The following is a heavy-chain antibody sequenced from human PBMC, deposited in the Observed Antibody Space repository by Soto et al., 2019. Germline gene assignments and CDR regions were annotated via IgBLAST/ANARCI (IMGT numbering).Heavy chain of an antibody. CDR2: IYYSGST. J-gene: IGHJ6*02. Sequence: PSETLSLTCTVSGGSISSSSYYWDWIRQPPGKGLEWMGSIYYSGSTYYNPSLKSRVTISVDTSKNQFSLKLSSVTAADTAVYYCARSQESITIFGVIYYYYGMDVWGQGTTVTVSS. V-gene: IGHV4-39*01. CDR3: ARSQESITIFGVIYYYYGMDV. D-gene: IGHD3-3*01. CDR1: GGSISSSSYY.